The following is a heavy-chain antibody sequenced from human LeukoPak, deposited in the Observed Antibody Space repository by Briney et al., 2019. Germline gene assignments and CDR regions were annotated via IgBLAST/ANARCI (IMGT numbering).Heavy chain of an antibody. Sequence: GGSLRLSCAASGFTFSSYSMNWVRQAPGKGLEWVSCISKSSSYIDYAGSVKGRFTISRDNAKNSLYLQMNSLRAEDTAVYYRASSYCSGGSCYAFDYWGQGTLVTVSS. D-gene: IGHD2-15*01. CDR2: ISKSSSYI. J-gene: IGHJ4*02. CDR1: GFTFSSYS. CDR3: ASSYCSGGSCYAFDY. V-gene: IGHV3-21*01.